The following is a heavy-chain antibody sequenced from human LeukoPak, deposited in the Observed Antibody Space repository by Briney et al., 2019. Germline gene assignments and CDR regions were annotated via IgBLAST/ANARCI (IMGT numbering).Heavy chain of an antibody. CDR3: ARIDTAMVYPFDY. Sequence: SETLSLTCAVYGGSFSGYYWSWIRQPPGKGLEWIGEINHRGSTNYNPSLKSRVTISVDTSKNQFSLKLSSVTAADTAVYYCARIDTAMVYPFDYWGQGTLVTVSS. J-gene: IGHJ4*02. CDR1: GGSFSGYY. CDR2: INHRGST. D-gene: IGHD5-18*01. V-gene: IGHV4-34*01.